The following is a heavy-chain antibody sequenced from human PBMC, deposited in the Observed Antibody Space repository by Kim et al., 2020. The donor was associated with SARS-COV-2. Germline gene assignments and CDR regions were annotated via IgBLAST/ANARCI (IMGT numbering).Heavy chain of an antibody. J-gene: IGHJ6*03. V-gene: IGHV4-34*01. CDR2: INHSGST. Sequence: SETLSLTCAVYGGSFRGYYWSWIRQPPGKGLEWIGEINHSGSTNYNPSLKSRVTISVDTSKNQFSLKLSSVTAADTAVYYCARSGQDIVVVVAVYYYYYYMDVWDKGTTVTVSS. CDR1: GGSFRGYY. CDR3: ARSGQDIVVVVAVYYYYYYMDV. D-gene: IGHD2-15*01.